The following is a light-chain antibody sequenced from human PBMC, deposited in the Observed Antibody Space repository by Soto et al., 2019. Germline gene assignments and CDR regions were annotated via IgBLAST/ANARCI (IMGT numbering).Light chain of an antibody. CDR1: QSVNSN. V-gene: IGKV3-11*01. J-gene: IGKJ5*01. Sequence: EIVLTQSPGTLSLSPGERATLSCRASQSVNSNLAWYQQKPGQAPRLLIYGASSRATGIPARFSGSGSGTDFTLTISSLEPEDFAVYYCQQRSIRPLTFGQGTRLEIK. CDR3: QQRSIRPLT. CDR2: GAS.